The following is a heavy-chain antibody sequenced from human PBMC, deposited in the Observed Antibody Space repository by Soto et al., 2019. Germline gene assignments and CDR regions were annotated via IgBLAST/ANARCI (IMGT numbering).Heavy chain of an antibody. J-gene: IGHJ3*02. CDR2: ISFDGSSQ. CDR3: VKAGTMAGTGTTPRSFDI. V-gene: IGHV3-30*18. D-gene: IGHD1-1*01. CDR1: GFMFHAYG. Sequence: QIQLVESGGGVVQPGRSLRLSCAASGFMFHAYGMHWVRQAPGNGLEWVAVISFDGSSQYYAESVKGRFTISRDNSKNTLYLQMDSRRAEDTAVYFCVKAGTMAGTGTTPRSFDIWGRGTMVTVSS.